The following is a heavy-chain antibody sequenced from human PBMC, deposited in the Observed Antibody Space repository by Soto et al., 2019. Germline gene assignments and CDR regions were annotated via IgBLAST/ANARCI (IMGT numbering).Heavy chain of an antibody. CDR1: GGSISSSSYY. Sequence: SETLSLTCTVSGGSISSSSYYWGWIRQPPGKGLEWIGSIYYSGSTYYNPSLKSRVTISVDTSKNQFSLKLSSVTAADTAVYYCAREGYCSGGSCYSGVNWFDPWGQGTLVTVSS. V-gene: IGHV4-39*07. CDR2: IYYSGST. J-gene: IGHJ5*02. CDR3: AREGYCSGGSCYSGVNWFDP. D-gene: IGHD2-15*01.